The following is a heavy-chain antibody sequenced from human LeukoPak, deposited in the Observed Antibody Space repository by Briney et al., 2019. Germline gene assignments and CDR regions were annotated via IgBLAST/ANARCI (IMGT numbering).Heavy chain of an antibody. Sequence: SETLSLTCTVSGGSISSYYWSWLRQPPEKGLEWIGYIYYSGSTNYNPSLKSRVTISVDTSKNQFSLKLSSVTAADTAVYYCARVYGDYAYFDYWGQGTLVTVSS. V-gene: IGHV4-59*01. CDR1: GGSISSYY. D-gene: IGHD4-17*01. J-gene: IGHJ4*02. CDR3: ARVYGDYAYFDY. CDR2: IYYSGST.